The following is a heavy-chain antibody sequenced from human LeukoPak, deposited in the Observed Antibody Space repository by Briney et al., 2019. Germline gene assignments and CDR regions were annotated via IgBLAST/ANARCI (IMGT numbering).Heavy chain of an antibody. D-gene: IGHD5-12*01. CDR1: GGSISSYY. CDR3: ARDIKDIVAAPPGFDY. J-gene: IGHJ4*02. Sequence: KPSETLSLTCTVSGGSISSYYWSWIRQPAGKGLEWIGRIYTSGSTNYNPSLKSRVTMSVDTSKNQFSLKLSSVTAADTAVYYCARDIKDIVAAPPGFDYWGQGTLVTVSS. V-gene: IGHV4-4*07. CDR2: IYTSGST.